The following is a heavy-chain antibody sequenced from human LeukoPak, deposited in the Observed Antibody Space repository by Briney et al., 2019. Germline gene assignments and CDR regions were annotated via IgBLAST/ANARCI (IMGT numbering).Heavy chain of an antibody. D-gene: IGHD1-14*01. CDR3: AGAVLYYYYGMDV. CDR2: THYSGST. V-gene: IGHV4-31*03. CDR1: GGSISSGAYY. Sequence: PSETLSLTCTVSGGSISSGAYYWTWIRQHPGKGLEWIGYTHYSGSTYYNPSLKSRVTISVDTSKNQFSLKLSSMTAADTAVYYCAGAVLYYYYGMDVWGQGTTVTVSS. J-gene: IGHJ6*02.